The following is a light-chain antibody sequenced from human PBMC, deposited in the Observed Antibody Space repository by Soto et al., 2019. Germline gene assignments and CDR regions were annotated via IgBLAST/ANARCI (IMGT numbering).Light chain of an antibody. CDR2: DVS. J-gene: IGLJ1*01. Sequence: QSALTQPASVSGSPGQSVTISCTGTSSDVGTYNSVSWYQQHPGKAPKLMMYDVSNRPSGVSNRFSGSKSGNTASLTITGLQAEDEGDYYCSSYRTSGTLYVFGTGTKLTVL. CDR3: SSYRTSGTLYV. CDR1: SSDVGTYNS. V-gene: IGLV2-14*03.